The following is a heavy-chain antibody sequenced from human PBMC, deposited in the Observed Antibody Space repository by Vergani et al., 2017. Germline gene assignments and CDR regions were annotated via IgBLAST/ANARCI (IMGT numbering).Heavy chain of an antibody. V-gene: IGHV1-69*01. D-gene: IGHD3-3*01. Sequence: QVQLVQSGAEVKKPGSSVKVSCKASGGTFISYAISWVRQVPGQGLEWMGGIIPIFGTANYAQKFQGRVTITADESTSTAYMELSSLRSEDTAVYYCARDSSSQPEAKGRLRFSENLGYYYYMDVWGKGPRSPSP. CDR2: IIPIFGTA. CDR1: GGTFISYA. CDR3: ARDSSSQPEAKGRLRFSENLGYYYYMDV. J-gene: IGHJ6*03.